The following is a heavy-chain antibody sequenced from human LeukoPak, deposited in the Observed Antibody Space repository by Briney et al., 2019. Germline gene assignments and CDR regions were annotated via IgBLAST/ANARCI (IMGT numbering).Heavy chain of an antibody. CDR2: MAYDGSKR. CDR3: ARDKGLRVYDY. CDR1: GFTFSSYA. D-gene: IGHD4-17*01. Sequence: GGSLRLSCAASGFTFSSYAMHWVRQAPGKGLEWVAVMAYDGSKRYDADSVKGRFTISRDNSKNTLYLQMNSLRAADTAVYYCARDKGLRVYDYWGQGTLVTVSS. V-gene: IGHV3-30*04. J-gene: IGHJ4*02.